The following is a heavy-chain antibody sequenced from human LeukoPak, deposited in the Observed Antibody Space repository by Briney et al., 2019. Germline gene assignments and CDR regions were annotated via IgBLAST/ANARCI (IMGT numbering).Heavy chain of an antibody. Sequence: GGSLRLSCAASGFTFSGSAMHWVRQASGKGLEWVGRIRSKANNYATAYAASVKGRFTVSRDDSKNTAYLQMNSLKTEDTAVYYCTSVIPTAIGAFDIWGQGTVVTVSS. J-gene: IGHJ3*02. D-gene: IGHD2-2*02. CDR2: IRSKANNYAT. CDR3: TSVIPTAIGAFDI. V-gene: IGHV3-73*01. CDR1: GFTFSGSA.